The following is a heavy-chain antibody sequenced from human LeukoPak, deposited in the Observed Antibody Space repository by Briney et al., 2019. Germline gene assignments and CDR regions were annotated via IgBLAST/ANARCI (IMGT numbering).Heavy chain of an antibody. J-gene: IGHJ4*02. V-gene: IGHV3-21*01. CDR1: GFTFSSYS. Sequence: GGSLRHSCAASGFTFSSYSMNWVRQAPGKGLEWVSSISSSSSYIYYADSVKGRFTISRDNAKNSLYLQMNSLRAEDTAVYYCARDPYYYDSSAFYPFDYWGQGTLVTVSS. D-gene: IGHD3-22*01. CDR2: ISSSSSYI. CDR3: ARDPYYYDSSAFYPFDY.